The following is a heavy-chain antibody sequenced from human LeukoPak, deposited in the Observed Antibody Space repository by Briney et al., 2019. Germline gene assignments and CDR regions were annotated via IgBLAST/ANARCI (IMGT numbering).Heavy chain of an antibody. Sequence: GSLRLSCAASGFTFSSYWMHWGRQAPGKGVVWGSRIHDAGSSTDYADSVKGRFTISRDNAKNTPYLQMNSLRAEDTAVYYCARGRGYGGIDYWGQGILVTVSS. J-gene: IGHJ4*02. D-gene: IGHD5-18*01. CDR2: IHDAGSST. V-gene: IGHV3-74*01. CDR3: ARGRGYGGIDY. CDR1: GFTFSSYW.